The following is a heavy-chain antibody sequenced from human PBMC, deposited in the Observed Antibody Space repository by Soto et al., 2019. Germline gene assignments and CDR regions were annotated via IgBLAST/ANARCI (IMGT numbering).Heavy chain of an antibody. Sequence: QVQLQESGPGLVKPSETLSLTCTVSGDSVSSGSYYWSWIRQPPGKGLEWIGYIYYIGSTNYNPSLKSRVTISVDTSKNQFSLKVSSVTAADTAVYYCARAPTIFGVARPPHFDYWGQGTLVTVSS. CDR1: GDSVSSGSYY. D-gene: IGHD3-3*01. V-gene: IGHV4-61*01. CDR2: IYYIGST. CDR3: ARAPTIFGVARPPHFDY. J-gene: IGHJ4*02.